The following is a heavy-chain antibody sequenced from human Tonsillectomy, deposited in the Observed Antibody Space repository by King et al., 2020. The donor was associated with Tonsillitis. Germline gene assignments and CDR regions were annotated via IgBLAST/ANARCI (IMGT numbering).Heavy chain of an antibody. D-gene: IGHD3-10*01. J-gene: IGHJ4*02. CDR1: GFTFSSYA. Sequence: VQLVESGGGVVQPGRSLRLSCAASGFTFSSYAIHCVRQAPGKGLEWVAFISHDGSNKYYADSVKGRFTVSRDNSNNTRYLQMNSLRAEDTAVYYCARDYYGSEAFEYWGQGTLVTVSS. CDR2: ISHDGSNK. V-gene: IGHV3-30*04. CDR3: ARDYYGSEAFEY.